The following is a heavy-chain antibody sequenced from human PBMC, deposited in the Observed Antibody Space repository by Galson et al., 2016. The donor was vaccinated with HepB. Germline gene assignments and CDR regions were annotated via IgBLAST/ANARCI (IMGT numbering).Heavy chain of an antibody. CDR2: ISVSGGST. CDR3: AKGYCSGTTCFDLYYYYAMDV. J-gene: IGHJ6*02. CDR1: GLTFSSYA. V-gene: IGHV3-23*01. D-gene: IGHD2-2*01. Sequence: SLRLSCAASGLTFSSYAMSWVRQGPGEGLEWVSTISVSGGSTYYADSVKGRFTISRDNSKNTLYLQMNSLRAEDTAVYYCAKGYCSGTTCFDLYYYYAMDVWGQGTTVTVSS.